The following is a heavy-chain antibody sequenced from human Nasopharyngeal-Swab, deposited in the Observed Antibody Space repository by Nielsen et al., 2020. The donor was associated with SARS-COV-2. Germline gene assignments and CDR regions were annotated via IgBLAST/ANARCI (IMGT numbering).Heavy chain of an antibody. V-gene: IGHV4-61*01. CDR3: ARETLWFRELLGPPHYYYGMDV. D-gene: IGHD3-10*01. Sequence: SETLSLTCTVSGGSVSSGSYYWSWIRQPPGKGLEWIGYIYYSGSTNYNPSLKSRVTISVDTSKNQFSLKLSSVTAADTAVYYCARETLWFRELLGPPHYYYGMDVWGQGTTVTVSS. CDR1: GGSVSSGSYY. CDR2: IYYSGST. J-gene: IGHJ6*02.